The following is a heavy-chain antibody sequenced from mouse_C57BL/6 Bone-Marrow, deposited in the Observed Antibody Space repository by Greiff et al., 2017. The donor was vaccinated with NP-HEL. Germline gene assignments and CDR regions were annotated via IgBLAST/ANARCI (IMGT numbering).Heavy chain of an antibody. V-gene: IGHV1-69*01. J-gene: IGHJ3*01. D-gene: IGHD1-1*01. CDR2: IDPSDSYT. CDR1: GYTVTSYW. Sequence: VQLQQPGAELVMPGASVKLSCKASGYTVTSYWMHWVKQRPGQGLEWIGEIDPSDSYTNYNQKFKGKSTLTADKSSSTAYMQLSSLTSEDSAVYYCARSGSSSAWFAYWGQGTLVTVSA. CDR3: ARSGSSSAWFAY.